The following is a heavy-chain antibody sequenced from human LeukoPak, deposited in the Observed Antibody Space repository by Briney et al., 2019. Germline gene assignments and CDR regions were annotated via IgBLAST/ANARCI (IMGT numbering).Heavy chain of an antibody. CDR2: IYYSGKT. CDR1: GGSIGRSSYY. J-gene: IGHJ4*02. Sequence: SETLSLTCTVSGGSIGRSSYYWGWIRQPPGKGLEWIGNIYYSGKTDCSPSLKSRVTISVDTSKNQFSLKLSSVTAADTAVYYCARVAAKTVEYWGQGTLVTVSS. V-gene: IGHV4-39*07. CDR3: ARVAAKTVEY. D-gene: IGHD2-15*01.